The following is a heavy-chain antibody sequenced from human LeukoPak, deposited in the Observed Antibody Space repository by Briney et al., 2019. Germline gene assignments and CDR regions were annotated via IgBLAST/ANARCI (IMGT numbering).Heavy chain of an antibody. Sequence: SETLSLTCTVSGGSISSGGYYWNWIRQHPGKGLEWIGYIYYSGSTYYNPSLESRLTMSVDTSKNQFSLKLSSVTAADTAVYYCAIPALLWFGELRLSVSDYWGQGTLVTVSS. CDR2: IYYSGST. V-gene: IGHV4-31*03. CDR3: AIPALLWFGELRLSVSDY. D-gene: IGHD3-10*01. CDR1: GGSISSGGYY. J-gene: IGHJ4*02.